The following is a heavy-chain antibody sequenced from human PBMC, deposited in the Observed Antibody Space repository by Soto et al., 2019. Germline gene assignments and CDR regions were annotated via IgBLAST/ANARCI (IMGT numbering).Heavy chain of an antibody. V-gene: IGHV1-46*01. CDR3: ASVRYCTNGVCYTDYYGMDV. J-gene: IGHJ6*02. Sequence: RASVKVSCKASGYTFTSYYMHWVRQAPGQGLEWMGIINPSGGSTSYAQKFQGRVTMTRDTSTSTVYMELSSLRSEDTAVYYCASVRYCTNGVCYTDYYGMDVWGQGTTVTSP. CDR2: INPSGGST. CDR1: GYTFTSYY. D-gene: IGHD2-8*01.